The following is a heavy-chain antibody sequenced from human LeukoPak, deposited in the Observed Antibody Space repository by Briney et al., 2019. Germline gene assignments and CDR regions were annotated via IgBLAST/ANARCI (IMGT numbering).Heavy chain of an antibody. CDR2: ISGSGGST. CDR1: GFTFSLYA. V-gene: IGHV3-23*01. J-gene: IGHJ4*02. Sequence: GGSLRLSCAASGFTFSLYAMSWVRQAPGKGLEWVSAISGSGGSTYYADSVKGRFTISRGNSKNTLYLQMNSLRAEDTALYYCAKDKFGGSYYFDYWGQGTLVTVSS. CDR3: AKDKFGGSYYFDY. D-gene: IGHD1-26*01.